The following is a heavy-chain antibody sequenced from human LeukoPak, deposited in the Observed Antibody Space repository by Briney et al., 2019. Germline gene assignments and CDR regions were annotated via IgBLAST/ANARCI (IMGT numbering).Heavy chain of an antibody. Sequence: SSXXLSLTCAVSGYSISSGYYWGWIRPPPGKGLEWIGSIYHSGSTYYNPSLKSRVTISVDTSKNQFSLKLSSVTAADTAVYYCARLRGSYQHFDYWGQGTLVTVSS. CDR1: GYSISSGYY. CDR2: IYHSGST. D-gene: IGHD1-26*01. V-gene: IGHV4-38-2*01. J-gene: IGHJ4*02. CDR3: ARLRGSYQHFDY.